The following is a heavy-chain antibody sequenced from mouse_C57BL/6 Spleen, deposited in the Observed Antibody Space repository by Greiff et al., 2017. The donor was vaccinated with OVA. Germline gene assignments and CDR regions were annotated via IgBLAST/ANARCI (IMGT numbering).Heavy chain of an antibody. CDR3: ARVPYYYGSSPDARDY. J-gene: IGHJ4*01. Sequence: EVMLVESGGGLVKPGGSLKLSCAASGFTFSDYGLNWVRQAPEKGLEWVAYISSGSSTIYYADNVKGRFTISRDNAKNTLFLQRTSLRSEDTAMYYCARVPYYYGSSPDARDYWGQGTSVTVSS. V-gene: IGHV5-17*01. D-gene: IGHD1-1*01. CDR2: ISSGSSTI. CDR1: GFTFSDYG.